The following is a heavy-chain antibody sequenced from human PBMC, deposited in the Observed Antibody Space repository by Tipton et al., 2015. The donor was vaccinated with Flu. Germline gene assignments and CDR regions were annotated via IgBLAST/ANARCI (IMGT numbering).Heavy chain of an antibody. CDR2: IRHDGSDK. J-gene: IGHJ4*02. CDR1: GFTFSGYG. Sequence: SGFTFSGYGMHWVRQAPGKGLEWVAFIRHDGSDKYYADSVKGRFTISRDDSKNALYLLINSLRAEDTAVYYCAKDGWDSSGWYPFDYWGQGTLVTVSS. V-gene: IGHV3-30*02. CDR3: AKDGWDSSGWYPFDY. D-gene: IGHD6-19*01.